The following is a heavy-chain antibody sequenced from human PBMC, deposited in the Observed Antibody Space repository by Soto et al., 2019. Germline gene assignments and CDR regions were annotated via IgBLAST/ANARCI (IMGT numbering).Heavy chain of an antibody. CDR1: GYTFNSYG. V-gene: IGHV1-18*01. CDR2: ISVYNGNT. CDR3: ATDDAYQLPARWGMHV. Sequence: GASVKVSCKASGYTFNSYGISWVRQAPGQGLEWMGWISVYNGNTNYAQKVQGRVTMTTDTSTSTAYMELRSLRSGDKAVYYCATDDAYQLPARWGMHVWGQGTTVTVSS. D-gene: IGHD2-2*01. J-gene: IGHJ6*02.